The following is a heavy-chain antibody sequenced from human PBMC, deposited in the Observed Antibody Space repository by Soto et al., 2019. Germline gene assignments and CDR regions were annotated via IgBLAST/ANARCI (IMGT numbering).Heavy chain of an antibody. D-gene: IGHD3-22*01. CDR1: GFTFSNAW. CDR2: IKSKTDGGTT. J-gene: IGHJ3*02. CDR3: ARDQFTMIVVGGAAFDI. Sequence: GSLRLSCAASGFTFSNAWMSWVRQAPGKGLEWIGRIKSKTDGGTTDYAAPVKGRFSISRDESKNTLYLQMNSLKTEDTAVYYCARDQFTMIVVGGAAFDIWGQGTMVTVSS. V-gene: IGHV3-15*01.